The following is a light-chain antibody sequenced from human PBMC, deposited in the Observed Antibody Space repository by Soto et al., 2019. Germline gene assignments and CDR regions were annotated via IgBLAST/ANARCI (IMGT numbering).Light chain of an antibody. CDR2: GAS. CDR1: QDIRSS. V-gene: IGKV3-15*01. Sequence: IVMPQYPSTLSVSPGERFRLSCMASQDIRSSLAWYQQKPGQAPRLLIYGASIRATGVPATFSGSGSGTEFTLSISSLQSEHLGVYYCQQDSSWPLTFGGGTKVDI. J-gene: IGKJ4*01. CDR3: QQDSSWPLT.